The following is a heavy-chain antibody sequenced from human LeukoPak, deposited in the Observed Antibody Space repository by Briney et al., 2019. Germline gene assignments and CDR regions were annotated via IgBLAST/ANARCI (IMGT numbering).Heavy chain of an antibody. Sequence: GGSLRLSCAASGFTFSSYAMHWVRQAPGKGLEWVAVISYDGSNKYYADSVKGRFTISRDNSKNTLYLQMNSLRAEDTAVYYCARDDTVYCSSTSCYIGYWGQGTLVTVSS. J-gene: IGHJ4*02. D-gene: IGHD2-2*02. CDR3: ARDDTVYCSSTSCYIGY. V-gene: IGHV3-30-3*01. CDR2: ISYDGSNK. CDR1: GFTFSSYA.